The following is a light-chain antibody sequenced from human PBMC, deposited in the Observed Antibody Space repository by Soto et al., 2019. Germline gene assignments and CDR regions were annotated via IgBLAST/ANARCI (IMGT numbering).Light chain of an antibody. Sequence: QSALTQPASVSGSPGQSITISCTGTSSDVGGYNYVSWYQQHPDKAPKLMIYEVNNRPSGVSNRFSDSKSGNTASLTISGLQAEDEADYYCSSYTSSSTPVFGGGTKLTVL. CDR2: EVN. CDR1: SSDVGGYNY. V-gene: IGLV2-14*01. J-gene: IGLJ2*01. CDR3: SSYTSSSTPV.